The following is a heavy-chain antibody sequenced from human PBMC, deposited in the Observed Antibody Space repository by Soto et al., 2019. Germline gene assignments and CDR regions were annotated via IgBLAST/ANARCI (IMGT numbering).Heavy chain of an antibody. CDR2: ISGSGGST. Sequence: EVQLLESGGGLVQPGGSLRLSCAASGFTFSSYAMSWVRQAPGKGLEWVSAISGSGGSTYYADSVKGRFTISRDNSKNMLNLQMHPLRAEDTAVDYCAKASSNRDIVVVPAAMRRFKYAFDNWGQGTMVTVSS. CDR1: GFTFSSYA. J-gene: IGHJ3*02. D-gene: IGHD2-2*01. CDR3: AKASSNRDIVVVPAAMRRFKYAFDN. V-gene: IGHV3-23*01.